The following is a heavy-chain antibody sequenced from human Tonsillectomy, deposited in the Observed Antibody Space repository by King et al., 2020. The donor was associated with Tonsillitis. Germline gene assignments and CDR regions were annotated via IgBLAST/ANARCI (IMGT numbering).Heavy chain of an antibody. D-gene: IGHD3-10*01. CDR2: ISGYNGNA. V-gene: IGHV1-18*01. CDR3: VRDSRAAYGSGSHDGFEI. CDR1: GYTFINHA. J-gene: IGHJ3*02. Sequence: QLVQSGAEVKKPGASVKVSCKASGYTFINHAISWVRQAPGQGLQYVGWISGYNGNANYPLNLQGRVTMTIDTSTTTAYMELRSLRSDDTARYYCVRDSRAAYGSGSHDGFEIWGQGTMVTVFS.